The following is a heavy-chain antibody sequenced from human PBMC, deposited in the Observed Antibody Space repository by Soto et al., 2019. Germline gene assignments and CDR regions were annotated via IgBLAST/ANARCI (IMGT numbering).Heavy chain of an antibody. CDR3: ARVLRRDYIFDY. D-gene: IGHD2-2*02. Sequence: PSETLSLTCTVSGGSISSGDYYWSWIRQPPGKGLEWIGYIYYSGSTYYNPSLKSRVTISVDTSKNQFSLKLSSVTAADTAVYYCARVLRRDYIFDYWGQGTRVTVSS. CDR1: GGSISSGDYY. V-gene: IGHV4-30-4*01. CDR2: IYYSGST. J-gene: IGHJ4*02.